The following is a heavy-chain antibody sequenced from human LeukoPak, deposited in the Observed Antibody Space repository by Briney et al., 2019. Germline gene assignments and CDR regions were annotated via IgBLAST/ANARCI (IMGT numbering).Heavy chain of an antibody. CDR2: IYHSGST. Sequence: PSETLSLTCTVSGGSISSSSYYWGWIRQPPGKGLEWIGSIYHSGSTYYNPSLKSRVTISIDTSKNQFSLKLSSLTAADTAVYYCARAYYYGSGSYYNVYDDWGQGTLVTVSS. D-gene: IGHD3-10*01. J-gene: IGHJ4*02. V-gene: IGHV4-39*07. CDR3: ARAYYYGSGSYYNVYDD. CDR1: GGSISSSSYY.